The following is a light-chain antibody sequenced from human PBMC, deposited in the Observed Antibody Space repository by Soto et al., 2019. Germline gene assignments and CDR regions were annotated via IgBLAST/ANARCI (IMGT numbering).Light chain of an antibody. V-gene: IGLV3-1*01. Sequence: YELTQPPSVSVPPGQTASITCSRDNLGDKCAHWYQQKPCQSPVLVIYQDSKRPSGIPERFSGPNYGNTATLTISGAQAQDEADYYCQAWDSSTNVFGTGTKVTVL. CDR1: NLGDKC. CDR2: QDS. CDR3: QAWDSSTNV. J-gene: IGLJ1*01.